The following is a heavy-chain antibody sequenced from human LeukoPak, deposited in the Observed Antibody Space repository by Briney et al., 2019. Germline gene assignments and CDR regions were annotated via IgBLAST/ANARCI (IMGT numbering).Heavy chain of an antibody. D-gene: IGHD6-13*01. Sequence: SETLSLTCTVSGDSVRSYYWSWIRQPPGKGLEWIGYIYYSGTTNYNPSLKSRVTISVDTSKNQFSLKLNSVTAADTAVYYCASAIAIPAWAFDLWGQGTVVTVSS. J-gene: IGHJ3*01. V-gene: IGHV4-59*02. CDR3: ASAIAIPAWAFDL. CDR2: IYYSGTT. CDR1: GDSVRSYY.